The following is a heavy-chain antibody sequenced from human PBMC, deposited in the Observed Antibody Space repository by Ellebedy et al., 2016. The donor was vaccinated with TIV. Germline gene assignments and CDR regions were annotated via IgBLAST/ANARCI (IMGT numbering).Heavy chain of an antibody. J-gene: IGHJ4*02. CDR3: ASFYGDYVVH. Sequence: GESLKISXAASGFTFSSYWMHWVRQAPGKGLVWVSRINSDGSSTSYADSVKGRFTISRDNAKNTLYLQMNSLRAEDTAVYYCASFYGDYVVHWGQGTLVTVSS. D-gene: IGHD4-17*01. V-gene: IGHV3-74*01. CDR2: INSDGSST. CDR1: GFTFSSYW.